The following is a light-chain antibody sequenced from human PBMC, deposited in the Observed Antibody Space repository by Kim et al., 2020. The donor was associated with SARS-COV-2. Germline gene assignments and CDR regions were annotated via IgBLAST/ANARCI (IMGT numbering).Light chain of an antibody. J-gene: IGLJ3*02. CDR1: SGHTKHA. Sequence: GATVQRTYYRRSGHTKHAIAWHRRQPESGPRFLMRVNRDGSPAKGDGIPDRFSGSSSGPERYLTISRLQSDDEALYFCQTWGTGWVFGGGTKLTVL. CDR2: VNRDGSP. V-gene: IGLV4-69*01. CDR3: QTWGTGWV.